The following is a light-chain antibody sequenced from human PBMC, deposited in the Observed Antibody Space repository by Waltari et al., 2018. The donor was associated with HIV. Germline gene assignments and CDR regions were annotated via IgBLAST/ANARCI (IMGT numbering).Light chain of an antibody. CDR3: SSFTTSSTGV. CDR2: DVA. CDR1: STDYS. V-gene: IGLV2-14*03. J-gene: IGLJ3*02. Sequence: QSALTQPASVSGSPGQSITISCPGISTDYSVSWYQQHTGRAPKLMIYDVANRPSRVSSRFSGSKSGHTASLTISGLQADDEADYYCSSFTTSSTGVFGGGTKLTVL.